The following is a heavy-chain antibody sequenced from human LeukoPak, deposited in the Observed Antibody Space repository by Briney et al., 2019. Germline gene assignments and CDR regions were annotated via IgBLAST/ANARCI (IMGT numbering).Heavy chain of an antibody. D-gene: IGHD3-3*01. CDR1: GFAFSSYW. CDR3: ARDGTYYDFWSGIYYYYYYMDV. V-gene: IGHV3-74*01. CDR2: INSDGSST. J-gene: IGHJ6*03. Sequence: PGGSLRLSCAASGFAFSSYWMHWVRQAPGKGLVWVSRINSDGSSTSYADSVKGRFTISRDNAKNTLYLQMNSLRAEDTAVYYCARDGTYYDFWSGIYYYYYYMDVWGKGTRVTVSS.